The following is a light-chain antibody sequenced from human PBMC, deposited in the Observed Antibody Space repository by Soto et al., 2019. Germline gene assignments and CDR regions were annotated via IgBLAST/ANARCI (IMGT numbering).Light chain of an antibody. CDR1: ESISMF. CDR2: KGS. Sequence: DIQMTQSPSILSASVGDRVTITCRASESISMFLAWYQQKPRRVPKLLIYKGSILESGDPSRFRGSGSGTTFSLTIDNLQPDDFATYYCQHYGTSPALTFGGGTKVDIK. J-gene: IGKJ4*01. CDR3: QHYGTSPALT. V-gene: IGKV1-5*03.